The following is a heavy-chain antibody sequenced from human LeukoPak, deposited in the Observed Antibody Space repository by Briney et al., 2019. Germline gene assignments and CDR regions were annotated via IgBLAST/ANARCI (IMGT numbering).Heavy chain of an antibody. J-gene: IGHJ4*02. CDR2: IYSVGST. V-gene: IGHV3-53*01. CDR1: GFTVSSNY. D-gene: IGHD4-23*01. CDR3: ARDRDYGGFDY. Sequence: GGSLRLSCAASGFTVSSNYMSWVRQAPGKGLEWVSVIYSVGSTYYTDSVKGRFTLSRDNSKNTLYLQMNSLRAEDTAVHYCARDRDYGGFDYWGQGTLVTVSS.